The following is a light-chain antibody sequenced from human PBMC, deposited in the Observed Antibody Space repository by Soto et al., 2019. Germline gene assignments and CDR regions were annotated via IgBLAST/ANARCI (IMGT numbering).Light chain of an antibody. CDR3: QQYNNWPLT. J-gene: IGKJ4*01. V-gene: IGKV3-15*01. CDR2: DAS. Sequence: EIVMTQSPVTLSVSPGEGVTLSCRASQSVYSNLAWYQQKPGQAPRLLIYDASSRATDSPARFSGSGSGTDFTLTVSRLQSEDFAVYYCQQYNNWPLTFGGGTKVEIK. CDR1: QSVYSN.